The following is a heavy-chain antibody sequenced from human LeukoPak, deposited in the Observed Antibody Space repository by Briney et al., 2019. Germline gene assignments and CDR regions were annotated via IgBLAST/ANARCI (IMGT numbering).Heavy chain of an antibody. Sequence: PGGSLRLSCAASGFTFSSYGMHWVRQAPGKGLEWVAVISYDGSNKYYADSVKGRFTISRDNSKNTLYLQMNSLRAEDTAVYYCASQYSSSWYFDYWGQGTLVTVSS. CDR2: ISYDGSNK. V-gene: IGHV3-30*19. CDR1: GFTFSSYG. CDR3: ASQYSSSWYFDY. D-gene: IGHD6-13*01. J-gene: IGHJ4*02.